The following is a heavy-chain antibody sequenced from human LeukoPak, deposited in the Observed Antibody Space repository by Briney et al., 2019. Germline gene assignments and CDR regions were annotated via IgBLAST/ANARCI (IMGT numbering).Heavy chain of an antibody. CDR2: ISSSSSYI. CDR3: AGDSKALGDAFDI. J-gene: IGHJ3*02. Sequence: GGSLRLSCAASGFTFSSYTMNWVRQAPGKGLEWVSSISSSSSYIYYADSLKGRFTISRDNAKNSLYLQMNSLRAEDTAVYYCAGDSKALGDAFDIWGQGTMVTVSS. V-gene: IGHV3-21*01. CDR1: GFTFSSYT.